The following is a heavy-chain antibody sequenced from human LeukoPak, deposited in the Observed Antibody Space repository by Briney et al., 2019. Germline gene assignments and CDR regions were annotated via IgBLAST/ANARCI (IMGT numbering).Heavy chain of an antibody. CDR2: IFYSGSA. Sequence: SSETLSLTCTVSGGPISSDTCYWGWIRQPPGKGLEWIGNIFYSGSAYYNPSLNSRVTISADTSKSQFSLKLSSVTAADTAVYYCARLAENDYGDYYYYGMDVWGQGTTVTVSS. CDR1: GGPISSDTCY. J-gene: IGHJ6*02. D-gene: IGHD4-17*01. V-gene: IGHV4-39*01. CDR3: ARLAENDYGDYYYYGMDV.